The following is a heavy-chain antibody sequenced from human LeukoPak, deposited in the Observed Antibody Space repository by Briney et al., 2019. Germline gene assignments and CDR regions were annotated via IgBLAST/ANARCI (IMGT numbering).Heavy chain of an antibody. CDR2: IIPIFGTA. CDR1: GGTFSSYA. J-gene: IGHJ6*02. CDR3: ARGPTYYDILTGPNTYYYYGMDV. D-gene: IGHD3-9*01. V-gene: IGHV1-69*13. Sequence: SVKVSCKASGGTFSSYAISWVRQAPGQGLEWMGGIIPIFGTANYAQKFQGRVTITADESTSTAYMELSSLRSEDTAVYYCARGPTYYDILTGPNTYYYYGMDVWGQGTTVTVSS.